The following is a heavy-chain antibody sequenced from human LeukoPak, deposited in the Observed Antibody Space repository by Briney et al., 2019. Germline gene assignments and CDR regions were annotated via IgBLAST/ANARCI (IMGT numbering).Heavy chain of an antibody. J-gene: IGHJ4*02. CDR3: AREPIAPTGHPFDY. Sequence: GGSLRLSCAASGFTFRSYEMNWVRQAPGKGLEWVSYISGSGNTIYYADSVKGRFTISRDNAKDSLYLQINSLRAEDTAFYHCAREPIAPTGHPFDYWGQGTLVTVSS. CDR1: GFTFRSYE. D-gene: IGHD6-13*01. CDR2: ISGSGNTI. V-gene: IGHV3-48*03.